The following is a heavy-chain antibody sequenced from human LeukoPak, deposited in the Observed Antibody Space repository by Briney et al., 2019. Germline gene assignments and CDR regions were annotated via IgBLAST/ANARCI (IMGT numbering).Heavy chain of an antibody. CDR1: GYTFTSYG. V-gene: IGHV1-18*01. Sequence: ASVKASCKASGYTFTSYGISWVRQAPGQGLEWMGWISAYNGNTNYAQKLQGRVTMTTDTSTSTAYMELRSLRSDDTAVYYCARDPGDMTTVTTLRHDYWGQGTLVTVSS. CDR3: ARDPGDMTTVTTLRHDY. J-gene: IGHJ4*02. CDR2: ISAYNGNT. D-gene: IGHD4-17*01.